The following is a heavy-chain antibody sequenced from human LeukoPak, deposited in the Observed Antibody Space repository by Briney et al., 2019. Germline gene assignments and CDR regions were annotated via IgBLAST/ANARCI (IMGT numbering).Heavy chain of an antibody. Sequence: GGSLRLSCAASGFTFNSYSMNWVRQAPGKGLVWVSRINSDGSSTSYADSVKGRFTISRDNAKNTLYLQMNSLRAEDTAVYYCAELGITMIGGVWGKGTTVTISS. CDR3: AELGITMIGGV. CDR2: INSDGSST. CDR1: GFTFNSYS. D-gene: IGHD3-10*02. V-gene: IGHV3-74*01. J-gene: IGHJ6*04.